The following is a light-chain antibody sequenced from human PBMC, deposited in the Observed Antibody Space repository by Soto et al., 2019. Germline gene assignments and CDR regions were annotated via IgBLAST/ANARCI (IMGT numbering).Light chain of an antibody. Sequence: EIVLTQSPGTLSLSPGERATLSCRASQSVSSSYLAWYQQKPGQAPRLLIYGASSRATGIPDRFSGRGSGTDFTRTISRLEPEDFAVYYCHQYYSSPLTFGGGTKVEIK. CDR1: QSVSSSY. J-gene: IGKJ4*01. CDR2: GAS. CDR3: HQYYSSPLT. V-gene: IGKV3-20*01.